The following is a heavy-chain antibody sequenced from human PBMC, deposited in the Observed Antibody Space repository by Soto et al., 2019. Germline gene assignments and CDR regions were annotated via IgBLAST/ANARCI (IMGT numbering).Heavy chain of an antibody. CDR3: AMRRLLRRLSFETLGL. J-gene: IGHJ4*02. CDR2: INPNNGGT. Sequence: ASVKVSCKASGYTFTTYYIHWVRQAPGQGLEWVGWINPNNGGTNSAQKFQGRVNMTRDTSTNTASMELSSLRSDDTAIYFCAMRRLLRRLSFETLGLWGQGTQITVSS. CDR1: GYTFTTYY. D-gene: IGHD3-10*01. V-gene: IGHV1-2*02.